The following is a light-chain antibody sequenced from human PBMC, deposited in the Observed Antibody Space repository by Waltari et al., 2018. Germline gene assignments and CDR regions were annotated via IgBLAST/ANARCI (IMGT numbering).Light chain of an antibody. J-gene: IGLJ2*01. CDR3: SSYTSTNSVI. CDR1: NNDVGNYNR. CDR2: EVS. V-gene: IGLV2-18*02. Sequence: QSALTQPPSVSGSPGQSITISCTGSNNDVGNYNRVSWYQQPPGTAPKLIIYEVSQRPSGVPTRFSGSKSGYTASLTISGLQSEDEATYYCSSYTSTNSVIFGGGTSLTVL.